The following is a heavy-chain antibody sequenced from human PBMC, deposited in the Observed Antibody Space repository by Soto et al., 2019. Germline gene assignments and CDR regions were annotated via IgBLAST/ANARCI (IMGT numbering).Heavy chain of an antibody. V-gene: IGHV4-59*01. D-gene: IGHD3-22*01. CDR1: GGSISNYY. Sequence: SETLSLTCTVSGGSISNYYWSWIRQPPGKGLEWIGYIYSSGTTSYNPSLRSRVTISIDTSKSQFSLELSSVTAADTAVYYCARARTPYYYDNTGYFLFHSWGQGTLVTVSS. CDR2: IYSSGTT. J-gene: IGHJ4*02. CDR3: ARARTPYYYDNTGYFLFHS.